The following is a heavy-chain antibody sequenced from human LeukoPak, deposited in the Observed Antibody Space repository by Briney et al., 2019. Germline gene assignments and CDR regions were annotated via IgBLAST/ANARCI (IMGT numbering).Heavy chain of an antibody. V-gene: IGHV4-61*02. CDR3: AREAVATITPDY. CDR1: GGSISSSSYY. Sequence: SETLSLTCTVSGGSISSSSYYWGWIRQPPGKGLEWIGRIYTSGSTNYNPSLKSRVTISVDTSKNQFSLKLSSVTAADTAVYYCAREAVATITPDYWGQGTLVTVSS. J-gene: IGHJ4*02. D-gene: IGHD5-12*01. CDR2: IYTSGST.